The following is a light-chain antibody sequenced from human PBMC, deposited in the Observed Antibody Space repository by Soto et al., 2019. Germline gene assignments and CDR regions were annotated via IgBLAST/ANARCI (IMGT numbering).Light chain of an antibody. J-gene: IGKJ1*01. Sequence: DIQMTQSPSTLSASVGDRVAITCRASQSITTLLAWYQQKPGKAPKLLIYKASSLETGVPSTFSGTGSGTEFTLTINSLQPDHFATYYCQQYYSAPWTFGQGTKVEI. CDR3: QQYYSAPWT. CDR2: KAS. CDR1: QSITTL. V-gene: IGKV1-5*03.